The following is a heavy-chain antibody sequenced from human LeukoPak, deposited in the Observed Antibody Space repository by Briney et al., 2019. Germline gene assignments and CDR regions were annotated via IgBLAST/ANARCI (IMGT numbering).Heavy chain of an antibody. CDR1: GFTFSSYG. Sequence: TGGSLRLSCAASGFTFSSYGMSWVRQAPGKGLVWVSRINRDGSSTSYADSVKGRFTISRDNAKNTLYLQMNSLRAEDTAVYYCARGGGYSYGSFDYWGQGTLVTVSS. J-gene: IGHJ4*02. D-gene: IGHD5-18*01. V-gene: IGHV3-74*01. CDR2: INRDGSST. CDR3: ARGGGYSYGSFDY.